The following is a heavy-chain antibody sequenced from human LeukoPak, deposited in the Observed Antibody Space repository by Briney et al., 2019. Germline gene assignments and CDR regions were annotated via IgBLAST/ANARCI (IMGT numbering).Heavy chain of an antibody. D-gene: IGHD5-18*01. V-gene: IGHV3-9*03. CDR2: VSWNSGTI. CDR1: GFTFDDYA. CDR3: AKDLYRGEDTAMVTFDY. Sequence: GGSLRLSCAASGFTFDDYAMHWVRQAPGKGLEWVSSVSWNSGTIGYADSVKGRFTISRDNAKNSLYLQMNSLRAEDMALYYCAKDLYRGEDTAMVTFDYWGQGTLVTVSS. J-gene: IGHJ4*02.